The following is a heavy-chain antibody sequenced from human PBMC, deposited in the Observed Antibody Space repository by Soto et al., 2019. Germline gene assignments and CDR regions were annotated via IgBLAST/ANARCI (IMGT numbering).Heavy chain of an antibody. V-gene: IGHV1-18*01. D-gene: IGHD6-19*01. CDR1: GYTFTSYG. CDR3: ARDRAGSGWPNWFDP. J-gene: IGHJ5*02. CDR2: ISAYNGNT. Sequence: ASVKVSCKASGYTFTSYGISWVRQAPGQGLEWMGWISAYNGNTNYAQKLQGRVTMTTDTSTSTAYMELRSLRSDDTAVYYCARDRAGSGWPNWFDPWGQGTLVTVSS.